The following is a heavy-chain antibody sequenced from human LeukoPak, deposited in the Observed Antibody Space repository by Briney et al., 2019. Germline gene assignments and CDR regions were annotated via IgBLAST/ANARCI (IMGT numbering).Heavy chain of an antibody. V-gene: IGHV4-4*02. D-gene: IGHD3-22*01. CDR2: IHHSGST. J-gene: IGHJ3*02. CDR1: GDSISSNYW. Sequence: SETLSLTCAVSGDSISSNYWWTWVRQPPGKGLEWIGEIHHSGSTNYSPSLKSRVTISVDNSRNQFSLGLSSVSAADTAVYYCARVIAYYYDSTLGAFDIWGQGTMVTVSS. CDR3: ARVIAYYYDSTLGAFDI.